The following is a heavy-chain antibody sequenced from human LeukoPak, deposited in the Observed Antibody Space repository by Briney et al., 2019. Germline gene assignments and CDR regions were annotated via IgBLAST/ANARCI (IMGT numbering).Heavy chain of an antibody. CDR3: ARGLSGSYYFNY. CDR2: INAGNGNT. V-gene: IGHV1-3*01. Sequence: ASVKVSCKASGYTFTSYAMHWVRQAPGQGLEWMGWINAGNGNTKYSQKFQGRVTITRDTSASTAYMELSSLRSEDTAVYYCARGLSGSYYFNYWGQGTLVTVSS. CDR1: GYTFTSYA. J-gene: IGHJ4*02. D-gene: IGHD1-26*01.